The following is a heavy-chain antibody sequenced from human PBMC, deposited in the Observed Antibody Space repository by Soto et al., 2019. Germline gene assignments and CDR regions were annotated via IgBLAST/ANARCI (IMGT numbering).Heavy chain of an antibody. CDR2: IYYSGST. D-gene: IGHD6-19*01. CDR3: ARGKRGSGFWFDP. Sequence: PSETLSLTCTVSGGSISSYYWSWLRQPPGKGLEWIGYIYYSGSTNYNPSLKSRVTISVDTSKNQFSLKLSSVTAADTAVYYCARGKRGSGFWFDPWGQGTLVTVSS. V-gene: IGHV4-59*01. CDR1: GGSISSYY. J-gene: IGHJ5*02.